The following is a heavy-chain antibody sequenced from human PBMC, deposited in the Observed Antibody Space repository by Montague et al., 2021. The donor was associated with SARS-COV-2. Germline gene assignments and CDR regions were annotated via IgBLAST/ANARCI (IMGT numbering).Heavy chain of an antibody. V-gene: IGHV5-51*01. D-gene: IGHD6-6*01. CDR1: GYNFTTNW. CDR2: IFPDDSDA. J-gene: IGHJ4*02. CDR3: ARLRLALLAPPGPFDS. Sequence: QSGAEVKKSGDSLKISCKGSGYNFTTNWIGWVRQMPGKGLEFMGSIFPDDSDARYSPSFQGHVTISADKSITTAYLQWSSLKAPDTAIYYCARLRLALLAPPGPFDSWGQGTPVIVSS.